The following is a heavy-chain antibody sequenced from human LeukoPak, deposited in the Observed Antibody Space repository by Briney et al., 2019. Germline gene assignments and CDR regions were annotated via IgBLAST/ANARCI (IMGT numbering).Heavy chain of an antibody. D-gene: IGHD5-18*01. CDR3: ARAYGYLEDAFDI. V-gene: IGHV4-30-2*01. J-gene: IGHJ3*02. Sequence: SQTLSLTCTVSGGSIRRGGYYWSWIRQPPGKGLEWIGYIYHSGSTYYNPSLKSRVTISVDRSKNQFSLKLSSVTAADTAVYYCARAYGYLEDAFDIWGQGTMVTVSS. CDR2: IYHSGST. CDR1: GGSIRRGGYY.